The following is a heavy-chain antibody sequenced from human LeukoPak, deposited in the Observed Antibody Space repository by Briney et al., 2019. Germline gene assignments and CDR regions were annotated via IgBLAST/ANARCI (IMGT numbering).Heavy chain of an antibody. J-gene: IGHJ4*02. CDR3: ARGKDGEGLDY. CDR2: INSDGSST. D-gene: IGHD4-17*01. V-gene: IGHV3-74*03. Sequence: GGSLRLSCAASGFIFSSYWMHWVGQAPGKSLVWVSRINSDGSSTTYADSVKGRFTISRDNAKNTLYLLMNSLRAEDTAVYYCARGKDGEGLDYWGQGTLVTVSS. CDR1: GFIFSSYW.